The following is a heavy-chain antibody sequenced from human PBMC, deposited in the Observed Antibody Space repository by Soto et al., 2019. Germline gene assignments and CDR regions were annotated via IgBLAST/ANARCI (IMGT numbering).Heavy chain of an antibody. D-gene: IGHD3-10*01. J-gene: IGHJ4*02. Sequence: GGSLRLSCAASGFTFSNAWMSWVRQAPGKGLEWVGRIKSKTDGGTLDYAAPVKGRFTISRDDSKNTLYLQMNSLKTEDTAVYYCTLDPALWFGELLIPWMVDYWGQGTLVTVSS. CDR1: GFTFSNAW. CDR2: IKSKTDGGTL. CDR3: TLDPALWFGELLIPWMVDY. V-gene: IGHV3-15*01.